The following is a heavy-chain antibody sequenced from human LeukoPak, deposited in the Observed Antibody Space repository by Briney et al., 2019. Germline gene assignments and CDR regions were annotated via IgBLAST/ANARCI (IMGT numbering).Heavy chain of an antibody. CDR3: AREYWVSMVRGGPYGMDV. Sequence: SETLSLTCTVSGGSISSADYYWSWIRQPPGKGLEWIGYIYYSGSTYCTPSLKSRLIISVDTSKNHFSLKLSSVTAADTAVYYCAREYWVSMVRGGPYGMDVWAKGPRSPSP. D-gene: IGHD3-10*01. CDR1: GGSISSADYY. J-gene: IGHJ6*02. CDR2: IYYSGST. V-gene: IGHV4-30-4*01.